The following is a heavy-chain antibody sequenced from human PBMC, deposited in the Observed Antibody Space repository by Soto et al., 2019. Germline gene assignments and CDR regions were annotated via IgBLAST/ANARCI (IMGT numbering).Heavy chain of an antibody. V-gene: IGHV4-61*08. CDR1: GDSVSSSDYY. J-gene: IGHJ4*02. CDR2: IYYNGNT. CDR3: TRYSGSYSADY. D-gene: IGHD1-26*01. Sequence: QVQLQQSGPGLVKPSETLSLSCTVSGDSVSSSDYYWNWVRQPPGKGLEWIGNIYYNGNTNYNPSLRGRLTISLETSKNHFSLKLTSVTVADTAVYYCTRYSGSYSADYWGQGALVTVSS.